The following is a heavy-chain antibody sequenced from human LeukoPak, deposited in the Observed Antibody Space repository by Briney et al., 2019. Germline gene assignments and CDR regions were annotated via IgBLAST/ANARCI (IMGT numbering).Heavy chain of an antibody. Sequence: GASVKVSCKASGYTFTDYHMHWVRQAPGQGLEWMGWINPNSGGTNYAQKFQGRVSMTRDTSTSTAYMELSRLRSDDTAVHYCLTVYSLGNYWGGETRFTVSS. CDR1: GYTFTDYH. V-gene: IGHV1-2*02. D-gene: IGHD3-16*01. CDR2: INPNSGGT. J-gene: IGHJ4*02. CDR3: LTVYSLGNY.